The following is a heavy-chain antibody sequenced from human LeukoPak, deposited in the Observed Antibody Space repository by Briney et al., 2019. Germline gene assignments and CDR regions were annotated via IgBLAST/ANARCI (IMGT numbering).Heavy chain of an antibody. J-gene: IGHJ6*02. D-gene: IGHD5-12*01. CDR2: ISSSSSTI. CDR1: GFTVSSNY. CDR3: AREGVAFDGMDV. Sequence: QPGGSLRLSCVVSGFTVSSNYMSWVRQAPGKGLEWVSYISSSSSTIYYADSVKGRFTISRDNAKNSLYLQMNSLRDEGTAVYYCAREGVAFDGMDVWGQGTTVTVSS. V-gene: IGHV3-48*02.